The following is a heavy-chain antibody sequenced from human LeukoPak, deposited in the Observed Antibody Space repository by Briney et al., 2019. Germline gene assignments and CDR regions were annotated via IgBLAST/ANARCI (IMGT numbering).Heavy chain of an antibody. Sequence: SETLSLTCAVYGGSLSGFYWSWIRQSPGRGLEWMGEINRSGSANYNPSLKSRVTVSVDTSKNQFSLRLTSVTAADTALYFCARESFEEPGTMDPWGQGTLVSVSS. D-gene: IGHD4/OR15-4a*01. CDR2: INRSGSA. V-gene: IGHV4-34*01. CDR3: ARESFEEPGTMDP. J-gene: IGHJ5*02. CDR1: GGSLSGFY.